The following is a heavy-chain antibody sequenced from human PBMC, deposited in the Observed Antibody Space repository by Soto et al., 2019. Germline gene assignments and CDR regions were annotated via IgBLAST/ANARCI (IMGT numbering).Heavy chain of an antibody. CDR3: ASGNLVGTIGGGYYYGMDV. Sequence: QVQLVQSGAEVKKPGSSMKVSCKASGGTFSSYAISWVRQAPGQGLEWMGGIIPLFGTSNYVQKFQGRVTITADESTRTAYMELSSLRSEDTGVYYCASGNLVGTIGGGYYYGMDVWGQGTTVSVSS. V-gene: IGHV1-69*01. CDR2: IIPLFGTS. D-gene: IGHD2-8*01. CDR1: GGTFSSYA. J-gene: IGHJ6*02.